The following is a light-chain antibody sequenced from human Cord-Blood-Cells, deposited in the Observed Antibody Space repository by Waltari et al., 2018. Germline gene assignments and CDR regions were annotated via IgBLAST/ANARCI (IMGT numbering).Light chain of an antibody. CDR2: KAS. J-gene: IGKJ2*01. CDR1: QSIRSW. CDR3: QQYNSYPYT. Sequence: DIQMPQSPSTLSASVGDRVTITCRASQSIRSWLAWYQQKPGKAPKLLIYKASSLESGVPSRCSGSGSGTEFTLTISSLQPDDFATYYCQQYNSYPYTFGQGTKLEIK. V-gene: IGKV1-5*03.